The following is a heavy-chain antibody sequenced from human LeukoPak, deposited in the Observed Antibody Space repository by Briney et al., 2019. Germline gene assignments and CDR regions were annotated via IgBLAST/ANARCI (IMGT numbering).Heavy chain of an antibody. CDR1: GFTFSSYS. V-gene: IGHV3-21*01. CDR2: ISSNSSYI. J-gene: IGHJ4*02. D-gene: IGHD3-10*01. Sequence: PGGSLRLSCAASGFTFSSYSRNGFRQAPGRGLEWVSSISSNSSYIYYADSVKGRFTISRDNAKNSLYLQMNSLRAEDTAVYYCARDRQRHYYGSGSYYNVPPDYWGQGTLVTVSS. CDR3: ARDRQRHYYGSGSYYNVPPDY.